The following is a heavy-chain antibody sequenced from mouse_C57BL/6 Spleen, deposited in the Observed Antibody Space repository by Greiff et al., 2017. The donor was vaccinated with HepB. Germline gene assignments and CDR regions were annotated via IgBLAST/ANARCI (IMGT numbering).Heavy chain of an antibody. Sequence: VQLKQPGAELVKPGASVKLSCKASGYTFTSYWMHWVKQRPGRGLEWIGRIDPNSGGTKYNEKFKSKATLTVDKPSSTAYMQLSSLTSEDSAVYYCARRIYYYGSWYFDVWGTGTTVTVSS. CDR3: ARRIYYYGSWYFDV. CDR1: GYTFTSYW. J-gene: IGHJ1*03. CDR2: IDPNSGGT. V-gene: IGHV1-72*01. D-gene: IGHD1-1*01.